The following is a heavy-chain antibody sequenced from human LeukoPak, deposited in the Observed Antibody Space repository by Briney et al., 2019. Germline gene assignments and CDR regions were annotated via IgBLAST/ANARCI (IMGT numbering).Heavy chain of an antibody. Sequence: PSETLSLTCTVSGVSISGYYWIWIRQPPGKGLEWIGYIYYSGSTNYNPSLKSRVTMSVDTSKNQFSLKLNSVTAADTAVYYCARLIAARPRYYFDYWGHGTLVTPSA. D-gene: IGHD6-6*01. CDR3: ARLIAARPRYYFDY. CDR1: GVSISGYY. CDR2: IYYSGST. V-gene: IGHV4-59*01. J-gene: IGHJ4*01.